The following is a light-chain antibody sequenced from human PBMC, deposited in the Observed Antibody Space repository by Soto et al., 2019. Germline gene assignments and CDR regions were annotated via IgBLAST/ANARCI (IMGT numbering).Light chain of an antibody. CDR1: QSVSSSY. V-gene: IGKV3-20*01. CDR2: GAS. J-gene: IGKJ2*01. Sequence: ESVLTQSPGTLSLSPGERATLSCRASQSVSSSYLAWYQQKPGQAPRLLIYGASSMASGIPDRFSGSGSGTDFTLTISRLEPEDFAVYYCQQYDTSPYTFGQGTKLEIK. CDR3: QQYDTSPYT.